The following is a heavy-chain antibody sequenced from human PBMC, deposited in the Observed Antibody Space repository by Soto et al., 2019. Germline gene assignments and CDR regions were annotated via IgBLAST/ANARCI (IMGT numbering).Heavy chain of an antibody. D-gene: IGHD4-17*01. CDR2: ISSISSTI. Sequence: EVQLVESGGGLVQPGGSLRLSCAASGFTFSSYSMNWVRQAPGKRLEWVSYISSISSTIYYADSVKGRFTISSDNAKNLLYLQMNSLRAEDTAVDYCARDLKYGLFDYWGQGTLVTVSS. CDR1: GFTFSSYS. CDR3: ARDLKYGLFDY. J-gene: IGHJ4*02. V-gene: IGHV3-48*01.